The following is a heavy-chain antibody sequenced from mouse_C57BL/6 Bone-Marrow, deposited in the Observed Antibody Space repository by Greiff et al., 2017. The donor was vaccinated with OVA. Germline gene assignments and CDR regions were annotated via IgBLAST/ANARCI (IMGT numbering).Heavy chain of an antibody. J-gene: IGHJ4*01. CDR3: ARADGYPYYYAMDY. V-gene: IGHV1-69*01. Sequence: VQLQQPGAELVMPGASVKLSCKASGYTFTSYWMHWVKQRPGQGLEWIGEIDPSDSYTNYNQKFKGKSTLTVAKSSSTAYMQLSSLTSEDSAVYYCARADGYPYYYAMDYWGQGTSVTVSS. CDR1: GYTFTSYW. D-gene: IGHD2-3*01. CDR2: IDPSDSYT.